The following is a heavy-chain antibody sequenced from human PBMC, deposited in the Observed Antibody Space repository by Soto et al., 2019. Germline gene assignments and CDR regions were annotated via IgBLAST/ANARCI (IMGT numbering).Heavy chain of an antibody. Sequence: KTSETLSLTCAVSGGSISSGGYSWSWIRQPPGKGLEWIGYIYHSGSTNYNPSLKSRVTISVDTSKNQFSLKLSSVTAADTAVYYCASGLSRYLDYWGQGTLVTVSS. CDR1: GGSISSGGYS. J-gene: IGHJ4*02. V-gene: IGHV4-30-2*01. CDR2: IYHSGST. CDR3: ASGLSRYLDY.